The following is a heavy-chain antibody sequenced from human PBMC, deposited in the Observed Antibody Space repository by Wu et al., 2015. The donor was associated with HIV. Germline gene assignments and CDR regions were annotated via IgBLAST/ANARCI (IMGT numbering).Heavy chain of an antibody. CDR3: ARDEDY. Sequence: QVQLVQSGAEVRKPGSSVKVACKTSGGTFNSYTINWVRQAPGQGLEWMGRISPMFGSTNYAQKFHGRVTITADESTSTAYMDLNSLTSEDTAVYYCARDEDYWGQGTLVTV. CDR2: ISPMFGST. J-gene: IGHJ4*02. CDR1: GGTFNSYT. V-gene: IGHV1-69*13.